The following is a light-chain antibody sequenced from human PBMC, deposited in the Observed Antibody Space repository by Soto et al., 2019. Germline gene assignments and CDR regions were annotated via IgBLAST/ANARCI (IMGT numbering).Light chain of an antibody. J-gene: IGKJ5*01. CDR1: ESVITY. Sequence: DIQMTQSPSSLSASVGDRVTITCRASESVITYLNWYRQKPGKAPKLLIYDASSLESGVPSRFSGSGSGTEFTLTISSLQPDDFATYYCQQYNSYYTFGQGTRLEIK. CDR2: DAS. V-gene: IGKV1-5*01. CDR3: QQYNSYYT.